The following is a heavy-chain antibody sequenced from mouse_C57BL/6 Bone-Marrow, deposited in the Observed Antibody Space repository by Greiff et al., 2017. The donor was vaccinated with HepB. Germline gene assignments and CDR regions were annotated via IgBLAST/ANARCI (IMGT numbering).Heavy chain of an antibody. J-gene: IGHJ4*01. Sequence: EVKLMESGPGLVKPSQSLSLTCSVTGYSITSGYYWNWIRQFPGNKLEWMGYISYDGSNNYNPSLKNRISITRDTSKNQFFLKLNSVTTEDTATYYCARDYYYSNFPLAMDYWGQGTSVTVSS. D-gene: IGHD2-5*01. V-gene: IGHV3-6*01. CDR1: GYSITSGYY. CDR2: ISYDGSN. CDR3: ARDYYYSNFPLAMDY.